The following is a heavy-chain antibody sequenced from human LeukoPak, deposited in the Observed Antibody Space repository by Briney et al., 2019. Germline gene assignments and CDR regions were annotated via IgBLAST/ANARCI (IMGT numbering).Heavy chain of an antibody. V-gene: IGHV3-48*02. D-gene: IGHD3/OR15-3a*01. CDR3: ARDRDWLEY. CDR2: ISGSGST. CDR1: GFTFSSYS. J-gene: IGHJ4*02. Sequence: GGSLRLSCTASGFTFSSYSMNWVRQAPGKGLEWVSYISGSGSTYYADSVKGRFTISRDNAKNSLYLQMNSLRDEDTAVYYCARDRDWLEYGGQGTLVTVSS.